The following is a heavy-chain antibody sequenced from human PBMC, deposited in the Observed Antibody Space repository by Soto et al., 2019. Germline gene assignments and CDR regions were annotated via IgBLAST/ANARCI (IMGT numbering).Heavy chain of an antibody. J-gene: IGHJ6*02. V-gene: IGHV3-48*02. Sequence: WVSLRLSCAASGFTFSSYSMNWGRQAPWKGVEWVSYISSSSSTIYYADSVKGRFTISRDNAKNSLYLQMNSLRDEDTALYYCAENMYRGDYARDLNYGLDVWGQGTTATVSS. D-gene: IGHD4-17*01. CDR1: GFTFSSYS. CDR2: ISSSSSTI. CDR3: AENMYRGDYARDLNYGLDV.